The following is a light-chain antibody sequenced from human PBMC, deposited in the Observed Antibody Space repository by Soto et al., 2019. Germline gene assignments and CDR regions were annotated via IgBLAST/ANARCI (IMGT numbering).Light chain of an antibody. J-gene: IGKJ1*01. V-gene: IGKV1-6*01. Sequence: AIQMTQSPASLSASVGDRVTISCRASQGIGNALGWYQQKPGKPPKVLIHAVSSLQSGVPSRFSGSGSGTDFTLTISSLQPEDFATYYCLQDYNYPWTFGQGTKVDIK. CDR3: LQDYNYPWT. CDR1: QGIGNA. CDR2: AVS.